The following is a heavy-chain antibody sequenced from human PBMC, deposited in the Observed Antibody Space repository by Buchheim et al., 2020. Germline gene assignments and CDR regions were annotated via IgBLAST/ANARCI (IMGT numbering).Heavy chain of an antibody. Sequence: QVQLQESGPGLVKPSQTLSLTCTVSGGSINSGGYYWSWIRQHPGKGLEWIGYIHYSGSTYSTPSLQIRVTISVDTSNNQFSLKLSSVTAADTAVYYCARDGYSGYGDFDYWGQGTL. D-gene: IGHD5-12*01. CDR1: GGSINSGGYY. V-gene: IGHV4-31*03. CDR2: IHYSGST. CDR3: ARDGYSGYGDFDY. J-gene: IGHJ4*02.